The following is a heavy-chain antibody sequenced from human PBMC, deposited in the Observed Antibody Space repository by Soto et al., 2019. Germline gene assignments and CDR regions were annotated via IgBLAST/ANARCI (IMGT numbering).Heavy chain of an antibody. CDR2: ISYDGSNK. D-gene: IGHD5-18*01. Sequence: GGSLRLSCAASGFTFSSYGMHWVRQAPGKGLEWVAVISYDGSNKYYADSVKGRFTISRDNSKNTLYLQMNSLRAEDTAVYYCAKDQSNSWIQLWLPTGTSNGMDVWGQGTTVTVSS. J-gene: IGHJ6*02. V-gene: IGHV3-30*18. CDR1: GFTFSSYG. CDR3: AKDQSNSWIQLWLPTGTSNGMDV.